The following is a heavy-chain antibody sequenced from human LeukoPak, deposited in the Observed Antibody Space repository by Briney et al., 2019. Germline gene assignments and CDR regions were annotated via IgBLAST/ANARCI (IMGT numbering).Heavy chain of an antibody. D-gene: IGHD3-22*01. V-gene: IGHV1-2*06. CDR2: INPNSGGT. CDR1: GYTFTGYY. J-gene: IGHJ5*02. CDR3: AREYKYYDSSGYYADQNWFDP. Sequence: GASVEVSCKASGYTFTGYYMHWVRQAPGQGLEWMGRINPNSGGTNYAQKFQGRVTMTRDTSISTAYMELSRLRSDDTAVYYCAREYKYYDSSGYYADQNWFDPWGQGTLVTVSS.